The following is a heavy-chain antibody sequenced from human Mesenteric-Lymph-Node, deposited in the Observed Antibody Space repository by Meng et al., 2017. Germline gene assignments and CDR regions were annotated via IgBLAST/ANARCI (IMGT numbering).Heavy chain of an antibody. Sequence: SETLSLTCTVSGGSISSGSYYWSWIRQPAGKGLEWIGRIYTSGSTNYNPSLKSRVTISVDTSKNQFSLKLSSVTAADTAVYYCARGQIVLITMVRGVMAGAFDIWGQGTMVTVSS. CDR3: ARGQIVLITMVRGVMAGAFDI. D-gene: IGHD3-10*01. CDR2: IYTSGST. V-gene: IGHV4-61*02. CDR1: GGSISSGSYY. J-gene: IGHJ3*02.